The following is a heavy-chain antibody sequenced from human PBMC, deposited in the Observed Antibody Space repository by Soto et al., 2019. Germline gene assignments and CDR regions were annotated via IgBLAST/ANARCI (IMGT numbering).Heavy chain of an antibody. CDR1: GGSISSYY. Sequence: SETLSLTCTVSGGSISSYYWSWIRQPPGKGLEWIGYIYYSGSTNYNPFLKSRVTISVDTSKNQFSLKLSSVTAADTAVYYCARGAPGAHYYYYGMDVWGQGTTVTVSS. CDR3: ARGAPGAHYYYYGMDV. CDR2: IYYSGST. D-gene: IGHD3-10*01. V-gene: IGHV4-59*01. J-gene: IGHJ6*02.